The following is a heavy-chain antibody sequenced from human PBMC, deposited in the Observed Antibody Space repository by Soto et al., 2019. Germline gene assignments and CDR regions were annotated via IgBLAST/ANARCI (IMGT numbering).Heavy chain of an antibody. V-gene: IGHV4-31*03. D-gene: IGHD3-9*01. J-gene: IGHJ5*02. CDR2: IFYGGST. CDR3: AGAYYDVLTAHHCFDP. CDR1: GGSINGYY. Sequence: QVQLQESGPGLVKPSQTLSLTCNVSGGSINGYYWSWIRQHPGKGLEWIGYIFYGGSTYYNPSLKSRVAISIDTSKNQFSLKLRSVTAADTAVYYCAGAYYDVLTAHHCFDPWGQGTPVTVSS.